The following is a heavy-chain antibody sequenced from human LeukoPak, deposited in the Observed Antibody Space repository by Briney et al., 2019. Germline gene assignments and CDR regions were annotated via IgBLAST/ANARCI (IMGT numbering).Heavy chain of an antibody. CDR1: GFTFSSYP. V-gene: IGHV3-30-3*01. CDR2: ISYDGSNK. J-gene: IGHJ2*01. CDR3: ARDSKLGYWYFDL. D-gene: IGHD7-27*01. Sequence: GGSLRLSCAASGFTFSSYPMHWVRQAPGKGLEWVAVISYDGSNKYYADSVKGRFTISRDNSKNTLYLQMNSLRAEDTAVYYCARDSKLGYWYFDLWGRGTLVTVSS.